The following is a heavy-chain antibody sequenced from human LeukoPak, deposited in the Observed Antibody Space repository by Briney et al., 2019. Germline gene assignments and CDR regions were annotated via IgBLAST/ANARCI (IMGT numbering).Heavy chain of an antibody. D-gene: IGHD2-2*03. CDR3: ARDPGYCSSTSCYPLNWFDP. V-gene: IGHV1-46*03. CDR1: GYTFTSYY. Sequence: ASVKVSCKASGYTFTSYYMHRVRQAPGQGLEWMGIINPSGASTSYAQKFLGRVTMTRDTSTSTVYMELSSLRSEDTAVYYCARDPGYCSSTSCYPLNWFDPWGQGTLVTVSS. J-gene: IGHJ5*02. CDR2: INPSGAST.